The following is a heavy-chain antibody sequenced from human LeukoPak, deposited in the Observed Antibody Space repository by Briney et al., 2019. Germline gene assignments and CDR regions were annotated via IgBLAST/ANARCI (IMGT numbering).Heavy chain of an antibody. CDR3: AREGSLAARGDY. Sequence: GGSLRLSCAASGFTFSSHSMNWVRQAPGKGLEWVSSISSSSSYIYYADSVKGRFTISRDNAKNSLYLQMNSLRAEDTAVYYCAREGSLAARGDYWGQGTLVTVSS. CDR2: ISSSSSYI. CDR1: GFTFSSHS. D-gene: IGHD6-6*01. V-gene: IGHV3-21*01. J-gene: IGHJ4*02.